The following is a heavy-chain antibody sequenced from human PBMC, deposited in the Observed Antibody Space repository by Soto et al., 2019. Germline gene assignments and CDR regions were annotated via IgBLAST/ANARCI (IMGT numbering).Heavy chain of an antibody. D-gene: IGHD6-6*01. J-gene: IGHJ6*02. V-gene: IGHV3-23*01. CDR1: GFTFSSYA. CDR2: ISGSGGST. Sequence: GFLRLSCAASGFTFSSYAMSWVRQAPGKGLEWVSAISGSGGSTYYADSVKGRFTISRDNSKNTLYLQMNSLRAEDTAVYYCAKDRIAARPSPYGMDVWGQGTTVTVSS. CDR3: AKDRIAARPSPYGMDV.